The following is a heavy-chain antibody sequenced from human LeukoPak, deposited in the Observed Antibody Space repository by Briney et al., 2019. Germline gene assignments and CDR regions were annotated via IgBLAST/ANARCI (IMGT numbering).Heavy chain of an antibody. V-gene: IGHV4-39*01. Sequence: PSETLSLTCTVSGGSISSSSYYWGWIRQPPGKGLECIGNIYYSGSTYYNPSLKSRVTISVDTSKNQYSLKLSSVTAADTAVYYCARHAGGDYYDSGGYYYPFDYWGQGTLVTVSS. D-gene: IGHD3-22*01. CDR3: ARHAGGDYYDSGGYYYPFDY. CDR2: IYYSGST. CDR1: GGSISSSSYY. J-gene: IGHJ4*02.